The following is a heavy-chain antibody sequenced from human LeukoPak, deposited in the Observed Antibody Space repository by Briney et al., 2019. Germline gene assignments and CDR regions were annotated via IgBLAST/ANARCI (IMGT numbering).Heavy chain of an antibody. CDR3: ASKLRGSYYFDF. D-gene: IGHD3-10*01. CDR1: GFTFSSFA. CDR2: MSGDATST. Sequence: PGGSLRLSCAASGFTFSSFAMNWVRQAPGKGLEWVSTMSGDATSTYNADSVTGRFTISRDNSKNMLYLQMNSLRAEDTAVYYCASKLRGSYYFDFWGQGTLVTVSS. J-gene: IGHJ4*02. V-gene: IGHV3-23*01.